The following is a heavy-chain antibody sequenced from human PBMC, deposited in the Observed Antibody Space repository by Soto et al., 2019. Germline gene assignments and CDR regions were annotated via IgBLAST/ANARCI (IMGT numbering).Heavy chain of an antibody. CDR1: VYSFTSYW. V-gene: IGHV5-10-1*01. J-gene: IGHJ6*02. CDR3: ASSGEAAPTLDYYYYYGMDV. Sequence: PGESLKISRNGSVYSFTSYWISWVRQMPGKGLEWMGRIDPSDSYTNYSPSFQGHVTISADKSISTAYLQWSSLKASDTAMYYCASSGEAAPTLDYYYYYGMDVWGQGTTVTVSS. CDR2: IDPSDSYT. D-gene: IGHD6-6*01.